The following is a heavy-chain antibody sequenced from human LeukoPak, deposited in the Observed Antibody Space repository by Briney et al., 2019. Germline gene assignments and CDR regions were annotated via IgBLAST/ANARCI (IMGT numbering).Heavy chain of an antibody. D-gene: IGHD6-19*01. CDR1: GFTFSSNW. J-gene: IGHJ6*04. Sequence: GGSLRLSCAASGFTFSSNWMSWVRQAPGRGLEWVANINQGASEKYYVDSVKGRFTISRDNAKNSLYLQMNSLRAEDTAVYYCAKGNSGRTRDYWMDVWGKGTTVTVSS. CDR3: AKGNSGRTRDYWMDV. CDR2: INQGASEK. V-gene: IGHV3-7*01.